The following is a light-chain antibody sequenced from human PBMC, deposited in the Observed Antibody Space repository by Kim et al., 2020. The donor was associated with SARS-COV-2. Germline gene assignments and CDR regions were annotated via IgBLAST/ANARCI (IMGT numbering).Light chain of an antibody. CDR3: QQYGSSPPWT. CDR1: QSVSSSY. Sequence: VVLTQSPGTLSLSPGERATLSCRASQSVSSSYLGWYQQKPGQAPRLLIYGASTRATGIPDRFSGSGSGTDFTLTISRLEPEDSAVYYCQQYGSSPPWTFGQGTKVDIK. J-gene: IGKJ1*01. V-gene: IGKV3-20*01. CDR2: GAS.